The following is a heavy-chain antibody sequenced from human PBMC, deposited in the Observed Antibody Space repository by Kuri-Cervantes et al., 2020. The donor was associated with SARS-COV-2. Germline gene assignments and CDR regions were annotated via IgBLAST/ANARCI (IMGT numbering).Heavy chain of an antibody. Sequence: SETLSLTCGVYGGSFSNFHWNWVRQPPGKGLEWIGEVNYSGTTNYNPSLKSRVTISVDTSKNQFSLNLTSVTAADTAVYYCARLRRHNNGWFATGYHMDVWGKGTTVTVSS. CDR2: VNYSGTT. D-gene: IGHD6-19*01. CDR1: GGSFSNFH. CDR3: ARLRRHNNGWFATGYHMDV. J-gene: IGHJ6*03. V-gene: IGHV4-34*01.